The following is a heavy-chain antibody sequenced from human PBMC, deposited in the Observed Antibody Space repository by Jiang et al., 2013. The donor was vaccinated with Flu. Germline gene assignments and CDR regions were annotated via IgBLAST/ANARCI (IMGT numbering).Heavy chain of an antibody. J-gene: IGHJ6*02. D-gene: IGHD3-3*01. CDR3: ARLGGDYDFWSDYYRYGMDV. Sequence: LLKPSETLSLTCTVSGDSISSSGYYWGWIRQPPGKGLEWIGSIYYGESTYYNPSLKSPVTISVDTSKNQFSLKLSSVTAADTAVYYCARLGGDYDFWSDYYRYGMDVWGQGTTVTVSS. CDR1: GDSISSSGYY. CDR2: IYYGEST. V-gene: IGHV4-39*01.